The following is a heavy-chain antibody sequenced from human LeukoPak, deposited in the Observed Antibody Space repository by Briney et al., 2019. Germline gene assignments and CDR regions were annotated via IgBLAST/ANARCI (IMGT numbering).Heavy chain of an antibody. V-gene: IGHV1-8*03. J-gene: IGHJ6*03. CDR1: GYIFIDYE. Sequence: GASVKVSCKASGYIFIDYEINWVRQASGQGLEWMGWMNPKSGDTGYEQKFQGRVTLTRDSSISTVYMELSSLRSEDTALYYCTRGRYMDVRGKGTTVTVSS. CDR3: TRGRYMDV. CDR2: MNPKSGDT.